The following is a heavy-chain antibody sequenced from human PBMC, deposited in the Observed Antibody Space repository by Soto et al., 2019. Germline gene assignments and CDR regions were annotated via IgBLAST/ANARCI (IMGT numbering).Heavy chain of an antibody. J-gene: IGHJ4*02. CDR3: AKDIDSVGVVLYDS. CDR1: GFTFSSYA. Sequence: GSLRLSCAASGFTFSSYAMSWVRQAPGKGLEWVSAISGSGGSTYYADSVKGRFTISRDNSKNTLYLQMNSLRAEDTAVYYCAKDIDSVGVVLYDSWGQGTLVTVSS. D-gene: IGHD2-15*01. V-gene: IGHV3-23*01. CDR2: ISGSGGST.